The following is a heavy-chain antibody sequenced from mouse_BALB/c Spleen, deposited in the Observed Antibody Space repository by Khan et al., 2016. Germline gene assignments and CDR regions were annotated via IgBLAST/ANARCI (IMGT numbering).Heavy chain of an antibody. J-gene: IGHJ3*01. Sequence: QVQLQQSGAELARPGASVKLSCKASGYTFTSYWMQWVKQRPGQGLQWIGTIYPGDGDTRYTQKFKGTATLTADKFSSTASMQLSSLAFEDSEVYYCARGGDGTYVCAYWGQRTLVAVSA. CDR2: IYPGDGDT. V-gene: IGHV1-87*01. D-gene: IGHD2-1*01. CDR3: ARGGDGTYVCAY. CDR1: GYTFTSYW.